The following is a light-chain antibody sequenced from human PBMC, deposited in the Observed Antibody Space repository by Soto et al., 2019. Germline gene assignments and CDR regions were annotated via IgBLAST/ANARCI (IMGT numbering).Light chain of an antibody. V-gene: IGKV1-5*03. J-gene: IGKJ1*01. CDR1: QSISTL. CDR3: QQYNSYPWT. Sequence: DIQMTQSPSTLSASVGDRVTITCRASQSISTLLAWYQQKPGKAPKLLIYKASSLESGAPSRFSGSGSGTEFTLTISSLQPDDFATYYCQQYNSYPWTFGQGTKVEIK. CDR2: KAS.